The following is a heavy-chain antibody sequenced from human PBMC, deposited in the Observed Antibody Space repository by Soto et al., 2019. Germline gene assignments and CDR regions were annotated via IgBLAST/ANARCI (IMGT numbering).Heavy chain of an antibody. V-gene: IGHV3-48*01. CDR3: ARAILGYCSGGSCYGWFDP. D-gene: IGHD2-15*01. CDR1: GFTFSSYS. CDR2: ISSSSSTI. J-gene: IGHJ5*02. Sequence: GGSLRLSCAASGFTFSSYSMNWVRQAPGKGLEWVSYISSSSSTIYYADSVKGRFTISRDNAKNSLYLQMNSLRAEDTAVYYCARAILGYCSGGSCYGWFDPWGQGTLVTVSS.